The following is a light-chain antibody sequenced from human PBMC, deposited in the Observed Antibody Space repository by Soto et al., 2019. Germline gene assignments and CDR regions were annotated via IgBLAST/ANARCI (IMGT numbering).Light chain of an antibody. Sequence: LTQPASVSGSPGQSITISCTGASSVVGGFDHVSWYQQHPGKVPRLLIYDVSSRPSGVSDRFSGSKSGNTASLTISGLQAEDEADYYCNSFTTTNTYVFGTGTKVTVL. J-gene: IGLJ1*01. CDR3: NSFTTTNTYV. CDR2: DVS. V-gene: IGLV2-14*03. CDR1: SSVVGGFDH.